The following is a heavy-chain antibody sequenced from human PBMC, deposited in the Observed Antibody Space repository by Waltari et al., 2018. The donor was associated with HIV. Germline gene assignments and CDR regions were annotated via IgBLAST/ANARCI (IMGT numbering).Heavy chain of an antibody. CDR3: ARQDGSGSYFLWGHAAFDY. CDR1: GYSFTSYW. V-gene: IGHV5-51*01. Sequence: EVQLVQSGAEVKKPGESLKISCKGSGYSFTSYWIGWVRQMPGKGLEWMGIIYPGDSDTRYSPSFQGQVTISADKSISTAYLQWSSLKASDTAMYYCARQDGSGSYFLWGHAAFDYWGQGTLVTVSS. D-gene: IGHD3-10*01. CDR2: IYPGDSDT. J-gene: IGHJ4*02.